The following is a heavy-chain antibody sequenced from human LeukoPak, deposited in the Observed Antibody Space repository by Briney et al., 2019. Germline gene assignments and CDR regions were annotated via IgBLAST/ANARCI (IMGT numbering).Heavy chain of an antibody. CDR3: ARGLFGGFAAAPFDH. Sequence: GASVKVSCKASGGTFDNYAVNWVREAPGLGLEWMGRIIPMLGKTNSAQKFQDRVTFTADKSTGTAYMELTHLRSDDTAVYFCARGLFGGFAAAPFDHWGQGTLVTVPP. J-gene: IGHJ4*02. V-gene: IGHV1-69*04. D-gene: IGHD2-2*01. CDR2: IIPMLGKT. CDR1: GGTFDNYA.